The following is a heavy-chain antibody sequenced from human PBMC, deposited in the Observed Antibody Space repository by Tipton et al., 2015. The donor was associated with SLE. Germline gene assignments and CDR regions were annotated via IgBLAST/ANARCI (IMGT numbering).Heavy chain of an antibody. CDR2: IYYSGST. Sequence: TLSLTCTVSGGSISSGSYYWGWIRQPPGKGLEWIGSIYYSGSTYYNPSLKSRVTISVDTSKNQFSLRLSSVTAADTAVYYCARIRPDSTADYWGQGTLVTVSS. CDR1: GGSISSGSYY. CDR3: ARIRPDSTADY. D-gene: IGHD3-3*01. J-gene: IGHJ4*01. V-gene: IGHV4-39*07.